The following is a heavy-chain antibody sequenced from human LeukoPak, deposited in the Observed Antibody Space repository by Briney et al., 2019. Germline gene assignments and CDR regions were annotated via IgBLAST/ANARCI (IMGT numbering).Heavy chain of an antibody. J-gene: IGHJ3*02. D-gene: IGHD3-10*01. CDR2: ISSSSSYI. Sequence: GRSLRLSCAASGFTFSSYGMHWVRQAPGKGLEWVSSISSSSSYIYYADSVKGRFTISRDNAKNSLYLQMNSLRAEDTAVYYCARVSSVTIGPNAFDIWGQGTMVTVSS. CDR3: ARVSSVTIGPNAFDI. V-gene: IGHV3-21*01. CDR1: GFTFSSYG.